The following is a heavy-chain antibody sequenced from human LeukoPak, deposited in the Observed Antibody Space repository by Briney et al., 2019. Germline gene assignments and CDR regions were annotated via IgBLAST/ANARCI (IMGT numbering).Heavy chain of an antibody. J-gene: IGHJ6*03. V-gene: IGHV4-39*01. CDR3: ARLGPEGQLLFVYYYYMDV. CDR1: GGSISSSSYY. CDR2: IYYSGST. D-gene: IGHD2-2*01. Sequence: SETLSLTCTVSGGSISSSSYYWGWIRQPPGKGLEWIGSIYYSGSTYYNPSLKSRVTISVDTSKNQFSLKLSSVTAADTAVYYCARLGPEGQLLFVYYYYMDVWGKGTTVTVSS.